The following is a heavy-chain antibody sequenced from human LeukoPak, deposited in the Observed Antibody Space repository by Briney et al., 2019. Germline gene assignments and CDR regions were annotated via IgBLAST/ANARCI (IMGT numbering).Heavy chain of an antibody. J-gene: IGHJ4*02. Sequence: ASVKVSCKVPGYTLTELSLRWVRQAAGKGLEWMGGFEPEDGERVYAQTFQGRVTMTEDTSTDTAYMELSSLTSEDTAVYYCVTLGGGVPIAIVDYWGQGTLVTVSS. D-gene: IGHD3-16*01. CDR1: GYTLTELS. V-gene: IGHV1-24*01. CDR2: FEPEDGER. CDR3: VTLGGGVPIAIVDY.